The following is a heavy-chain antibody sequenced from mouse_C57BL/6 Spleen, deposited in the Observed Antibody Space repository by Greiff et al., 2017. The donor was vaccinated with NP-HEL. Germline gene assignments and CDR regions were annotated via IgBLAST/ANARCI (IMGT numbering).Heavy chain of an antibody. Sequence: DVKLQESGPGMVKPSQSLSLTCTVTGYSITSGYDWHWIRHFPGNKLEWMGYISYSGSTNYNPSLKSRISITHDTSKNHFFLKLNSVTTEDTATYYCARAAPYYAMDYWGQGTSVTVSS. J-gene: IGHJ4*01. CDR2: ISYSGST. V-gene: IGHV3-1*01. D-gene: IGHD3-1*01. CDR1: GYSITSGYD. CDR3: ARAAPYYAMDY.